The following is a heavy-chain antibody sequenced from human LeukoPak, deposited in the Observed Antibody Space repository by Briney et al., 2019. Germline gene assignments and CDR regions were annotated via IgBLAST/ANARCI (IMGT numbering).Heavy chain of an antibody. CDR3: AEVESSYCRI. Sequence: GGSLRLSCAASGFTFSGSAMHWVRQAPGKGLEWVSSIGGGGYTTYYADSVRGRFTISRDNSKNSMYLQMSSLRAEDTAIYYCAEVESSYCRIWGQGTLVTVSS. CDR1: GFTFSGSA. V-gene: IGHV3-23*01. CDR2: IGGGGYTT. J-gene: IGHJ4*02. D-gene: IGHD3-10*01.